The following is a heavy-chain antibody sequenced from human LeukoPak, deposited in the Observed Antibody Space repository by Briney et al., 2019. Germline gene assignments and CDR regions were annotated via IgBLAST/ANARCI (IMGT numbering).Heavy chain of an antibody. Sequence: PSETLSLTCTVSGGSISSSGYYWGWIRQPPGKGLQWIGTIYYSGTTYYSPPLKSRVTISVDTSKNQFSLKLSSVTAADTAVYYCARQLGYCSGVSCSFYFDYWGQGTLVTVSS. D-gene: IGHD2-15*01. J-gene: IGHJ4*02. CDR3: ARQLGYCSGVSCSFYFDY. V-gene: IGHV4-39*01. CDR2: IYYSGTT. CDR1: GGSISSSGYY.